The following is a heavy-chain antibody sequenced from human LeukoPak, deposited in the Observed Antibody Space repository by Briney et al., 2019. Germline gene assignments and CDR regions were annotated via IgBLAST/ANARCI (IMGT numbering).Heavy chain of an antibody. V-gene: IGHV2-70*11. CDR1: GFSLSTSGVC. Sequence: SGPALVXPTQTLTLTCTFSGFSLSTSGVCVSWIRQPPGKALEWLARIDWDDDKYYSTSLRTRLTISKDTSKNQVVLTMTNMDPVDTATYYCARTHYNSRNFDYWGQGTLVTVSS. CDR3: ARTHYNSRNFDY. D-gene: IGHD1-14*01. CDR2: IDWDDDK. J-gene: IGHJ4*02.